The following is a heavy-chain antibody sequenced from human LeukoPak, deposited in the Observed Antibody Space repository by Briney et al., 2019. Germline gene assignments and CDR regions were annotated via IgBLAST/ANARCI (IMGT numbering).Heavy chain of an antibody. D-gene: IGHD4-17*01. CDR2: ITATGGIS. V-gene: IGHV3-23*01. CDR3: TKDPNGDYVGAFDF. CDR1: TFAFSSYT. Sequence: GGSLRLSCAASTFAFSSYTMTWVRQAPGKGLEWVSSITATGGISYADSVKGRFTISRDNSKSTLYLQMNSLRAEDTAVYYCTKDPNGDYVGAFDFWGQGTMVTVSS. J-gene: IGHJ3*01.